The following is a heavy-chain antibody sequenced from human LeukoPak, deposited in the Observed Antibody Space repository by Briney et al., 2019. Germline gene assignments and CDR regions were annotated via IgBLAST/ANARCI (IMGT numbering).Heavy chain of an antibody. CDR1: GYTFTSYA. D-gene: IGHD6-13*01. Sequence: ASVKVSCKASGYTFTSYAMHWVRQAPGQRLEWMGWINAGNGNTKYSQKFQGRVTTTRDTSASTAYMELSSLRSEDTAVYYCARVPYKRQLANNWFDPWGQGTLVTVSS. J-gene: IGHJ5*02. CDR2: INAGNGNT. CDR3: ARVPYKRQLANNWFDP. V-gene: IGHV1-3*01.